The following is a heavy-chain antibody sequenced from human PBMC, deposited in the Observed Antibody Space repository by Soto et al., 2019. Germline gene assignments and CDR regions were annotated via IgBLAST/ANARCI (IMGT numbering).Heavy chain of an antibody. D-gene: IGHD5-18*01. CDR3: TTASAAMVRVAFDI. CDR1: GFTFSNAW. V-gene: IGHV3-15*01. Sequence: GGSLRLSCAASGFTFSNAWMSWVRQAPGKGLEWVGRIKSKTDGGTTDYAAPVKVRFTISRDDSKNTLYLQMNSLKTEDTAVYYCTTASAAMVRVAFDIWGQGTMVTVSS. CDR2: IKSKTDGGTT. J-gene: IGHJ3*02.